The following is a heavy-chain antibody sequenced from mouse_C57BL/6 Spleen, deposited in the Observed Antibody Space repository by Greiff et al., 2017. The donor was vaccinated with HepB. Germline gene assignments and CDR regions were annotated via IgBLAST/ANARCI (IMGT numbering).Heavy chain of an antibody. CDR3: VRRDGKCYFDD. D-gene: IGHD2-1*01. CDR1: GYTFTSYW. V-gene: IGHV1-64*01. J-gene: IGHJ2*01. Sequence: VQLQQSGAELVKPGASVKLSCKASGYTFTSYWMHWVKQRPGQGLEWIGMIHPNSGSTNYNEKFKSKATLTVDKSSSTAYMQLSSLTSEYSSVYNCVRRDGKCYFDDLGQGTTLTVSS. CDR2: IHPNSGST.